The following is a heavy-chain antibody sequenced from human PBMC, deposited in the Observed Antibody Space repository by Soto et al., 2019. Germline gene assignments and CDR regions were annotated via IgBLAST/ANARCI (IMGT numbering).Heavy chain of an antibody. J-gene: IGHJ4*02. V-gene: IGHV3-30-3*01. D-gene: IGHD3-22*01. Sequence: PGGSLRLSCAASGFTFSSYAMHWVRQAPGKGLEWVAVISYDGSNKYYADSVKGRFTISRDNSKNTLYLQMNSLRAEDTAVYYCARAVTMIVVVITTGVDYWGQGTLVTVSS. CDR2: ISYDGSNK. CDR1: GFTFSSYA. CDR3: ARAVTMIVVVITTGVDY.